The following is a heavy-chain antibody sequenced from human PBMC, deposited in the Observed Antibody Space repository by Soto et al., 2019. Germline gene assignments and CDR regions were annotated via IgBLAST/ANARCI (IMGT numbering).Heavy chain of an antibody. D-gene: IGHD3-3*01. CDR3: ASDSIFGVVPNPTVYYYYYYGMDV. J-gene: IGHJ6*02. V-gene: IGHV5-10-1*01. CDR2: IDPSDSYT. CDR1: GYSFTSYW. Sequence: PGESLKISCKGSGYSFTSYWISWVRQMPGKGLEWMGRIDPSDSYTNYSPSFQGHVTISADKSISTAYLQWSSLKASDTAMYYCASDSIFGVVPNPTVYYYYYYGMDVWGQGTTVTVSS.